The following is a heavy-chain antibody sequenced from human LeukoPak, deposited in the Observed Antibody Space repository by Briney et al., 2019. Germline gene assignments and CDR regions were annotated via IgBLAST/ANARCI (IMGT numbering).Heavy chain of an antibody. CDR1: GFTFASYA. J-gene: IGHJ3*02. V-gene: IGHV3-23*01. D-gene: IGHD3-22*01. Sequence: GGSLRLSCAASGFTFASYAMIWVRQAPGKGLEWVSAISGSAVDTYYADSVKGRFTISRDNSKNTLYLQMNSLRAEDTAVYYCARIPDYYDSSYAFDIWGQGTMVTVSS. CDR2: ISGSAVDT. CDR3: ARIPDYYDSSYAFDI.